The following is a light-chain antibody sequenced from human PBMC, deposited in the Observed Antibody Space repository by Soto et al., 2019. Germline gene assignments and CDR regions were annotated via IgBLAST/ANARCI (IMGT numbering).Light chain of an antibody. V-gene: IGKV1-39*01. J-gene: IGKJ5*01. CDR3: QQTYTALSIT. Sequence: DIQMTQSPSSLSASVGDRVTITCRASESIARHLNWYQQKPGKAPQLLIYAASSLQNGVPSRFRGGGSGTDFTLTISNLQPEDLATYDLQQTYTALSITFGQGTRLEIK. CDR1: ESIARH. CDR2: AAS.